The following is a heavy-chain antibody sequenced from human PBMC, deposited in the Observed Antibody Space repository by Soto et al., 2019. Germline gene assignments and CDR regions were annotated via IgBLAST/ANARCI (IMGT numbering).Heavy chain of an antibody. CDR3: ANNYYDSSGYYYIFGY. J-gene: IGHJ4*02. D-gene: IGHD3-22*01. CDR2: ISHDGSNK. V-gene: IGHV3-30*18. CDR1: GFTFSSYG. Sequence: QVQLVESGGGVVQPGRSLRLSCAASGFTFSSYGMHWVRQAPGKGLEWVAVISHDGSNKYYADSVKGRFTISRDNSKNTLYLQMNSLRAEDTAVYYCANNYYDSSGYYYIFGYWGQGTLVTVSS.